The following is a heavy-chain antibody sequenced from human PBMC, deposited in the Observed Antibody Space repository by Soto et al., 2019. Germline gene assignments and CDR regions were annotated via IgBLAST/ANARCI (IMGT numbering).Heavy chain of an antibody. V-gene: IGHV3-49*04. CDR3: TRDNGYCSSTSCHPYYYYGMDV. Sequence: PGGSLRLSCTASGFTFGDYAMSWDRQAPGKGLEWVGFIRSKAYGGTTEYAASVKGRFTISRDDSKSIAYLQMNSLKTEDTAVYYCTRDNGYCSSTSCHPYYYYGMDVWGQGTTVTVSS. D-gene: IGHD2-2*01. J-gene: IGHJ6*02. CDR1: GFTFGDYA. CDR2: IRSKAYGGTT.